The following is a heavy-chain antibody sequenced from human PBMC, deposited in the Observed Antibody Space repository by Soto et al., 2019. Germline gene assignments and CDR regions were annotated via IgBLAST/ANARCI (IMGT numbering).Heavy chain of an antibody. Sequence: SETLSLTCTVSGDSITSFFWSWVRQPPGKGLEWIGYVHYSGSTNYNPSLKSRVTMSVDTSKNHFSLRLDSVTAADTAVYYCARVNQLAPKRNAFDIWGQGTMVTVS. J-gene: IGHJ3*02. CDR3: ARVNQLAPKRNAFDI. CDR2: VHYSGST. CDR1: GDSITSFF. V-gene: IGHV4-59*01. D-gene: IGHD2-2*01.